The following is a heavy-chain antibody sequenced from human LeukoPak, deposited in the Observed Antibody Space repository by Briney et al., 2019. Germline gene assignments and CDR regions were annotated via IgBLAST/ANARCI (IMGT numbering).Heavy chain of an antibody. CDR3: AGTVGIVGATTGIDY. D-gene: IGHD1-26*01. V-gene: IGHV3-21*06. J-gene: IGHJ4*02. CDR1: GFTFSSYS. CDR2: ISESSTYT. Sequence: GGSLRLSCAASGFTFSSYSMNWVRQAPGKGLEWVSSISESSTYTYYPDSVKGRFTISRDNSKNTLYLQMNSLRAEDTAVYYCAGTVGIVGATTGIDYWGQGTLVTVSS.